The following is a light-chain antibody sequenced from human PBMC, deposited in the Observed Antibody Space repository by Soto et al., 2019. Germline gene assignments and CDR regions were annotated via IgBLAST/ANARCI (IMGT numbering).Light chain of an antibody. Sequence: QPVLTQPPSASVTPGQRVTISCSGSSSNIGSNYVYWYQQLPGTAPKLLIYSNNQRPSGVPDRFSGSKSGTSASLAISGLRSEDEAEYYCAAWDDSLSGVVFGGGTKVTVL. CDR2: SNN. CDR3: AAWDDSLSGVV. V-gene: IGLV1-47*02. CDR1: SSNIGSNY. J-gene: IGLJ2*01.